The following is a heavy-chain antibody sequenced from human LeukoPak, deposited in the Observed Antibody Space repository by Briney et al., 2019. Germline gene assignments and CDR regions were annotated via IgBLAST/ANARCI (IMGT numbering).Heavy chain of an antibody. CDR3: ARGSPLYYYDSSGYYTGGYFDY. CDR1: GGSISSGGYS. V-gene: IGHV4-30-2*01. D-gene: IGHD3-22*01. J-gene: IGHJ4*02. CDR2: IYHSGST. Sequence: SQTLSLTCAVSGGSISSGGYSWSWIRQPPGKGLEWIGYIYHSGSTYYNPSLKSRVTISVDTSKNQFSLKLSSVTAADTAVYYCARGSPLYYYDSSGYYTGGYFDYWGQGTLVTVSS.